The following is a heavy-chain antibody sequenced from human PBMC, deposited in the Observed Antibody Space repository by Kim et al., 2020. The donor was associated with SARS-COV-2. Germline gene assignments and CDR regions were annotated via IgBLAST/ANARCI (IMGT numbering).Heavy chain of an antibody. CDR3: AREGPYYDYVWGSYRND. J-gene: IGHJ4*02. CDR1: GFTFSSYS. Sequence: GGSLRLSCAASGFTFSSYSMNWVRQAPGKGLEWVSYISSSSSTIYYADSVKGRFTISRDNAKNSLYLQMNSLRDEDTAVYYCAREGPYYDYVWGSYRNDWGQGTLVTVSS. CDR2: ISSSSSTI. V-gene: IGHV3-48*02. D-gene: IGHD3-16*02.